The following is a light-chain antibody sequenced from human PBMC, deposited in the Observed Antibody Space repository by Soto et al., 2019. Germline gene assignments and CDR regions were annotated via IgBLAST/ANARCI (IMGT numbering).Light chain of an antibody. V-gene: IGKV3-15*01. CDR1: QSVSSS. CDR3: QQYDDWWT. Sequence: EIVMTQSPATLSVSPGERATLSCRASQSVSSSLAWYQQKPGQAPRLLIYGASTRATGIPARFSGSGSGTEFTLTMSSLQSGDFAVYYCQQYDDWWTFGQGTKVEIK. J-gene: IGKJ1*01. CDR2: GAS.